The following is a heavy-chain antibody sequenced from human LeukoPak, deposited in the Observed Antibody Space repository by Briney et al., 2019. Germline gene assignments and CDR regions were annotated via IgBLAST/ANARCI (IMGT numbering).Heavy chain of an antibody. CDR2: INPNSGGT. D-gene: IGHD6-6*01. CDR1: GYTFTGYY. Sequence: ASVRVSCNASGYTFTGYYMHWVRQAPGQGLEWMGWINPNSGGTNYAQKFQGRVTMTRDTSISTAYMELSRLSSDDTAVYSCARDSRSSWFYYYYMDVWGKGTTVTVSS. CDR3: ARDSRSSWFYYYYMDV. V-gene: IGHV1-2*02. J-gene: IGHJ6*03.